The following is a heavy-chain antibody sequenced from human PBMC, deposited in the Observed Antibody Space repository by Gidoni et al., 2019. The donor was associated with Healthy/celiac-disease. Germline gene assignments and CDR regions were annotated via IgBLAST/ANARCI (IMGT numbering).Heavy chain of an antibody. J-gene: IGHJ4*02. Sequence: QVKLVQSGAEVKKPGASVKVTCMASSYTVPRYYMHCVRQAHGQGLEWMGIIHPCGGSTSYAQQFQGRFTMTRDSSTSTFYMELSSLRSEDTAVYYCARVSSKTYYGSVSSYEYWGQGTLFTVSS. CDR1: SYTVPRYY. V-gene: IGHV1-46*01. CDR2: IHPCGGST. D-gene: IGHD3-10*01. CDR3: ARVSSKTYYGSVSSYEY.